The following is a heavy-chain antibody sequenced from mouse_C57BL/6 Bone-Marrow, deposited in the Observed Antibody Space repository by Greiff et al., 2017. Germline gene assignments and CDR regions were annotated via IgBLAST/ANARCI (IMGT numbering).Heavy chain of an antibody. V-gene: IGHV1-64*01. D-gene: IGHD2-3*01. CDR2: IHPNSGST. Sequence: QVQLQQPGAELVKPGASVKLSCKASGHTFTSYWMHWVKQRPGQGLEWIGMIHPNSGSTNYNEKFTGKATLTVDNSSSTAYKQLSSLTSEDSAVYYCARDGYYKDYWGQGTTLTVAS. J-gene: IGHJ2*01. CDR3: ARDGYYKDY. CDR1: GHTFTSYW.